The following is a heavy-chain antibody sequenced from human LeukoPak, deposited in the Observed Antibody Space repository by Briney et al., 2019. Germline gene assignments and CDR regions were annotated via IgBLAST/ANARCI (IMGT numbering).Heavy chain of an antibody. J-gene: IGHJ5*02. D-gene: IGHD2/OR15-2a*01. CDR1: GGSISSYY. CDR2: IYTSGST. Sequence: KSSETLSLTCTVSGGSISSYYWSWIRQPAGKGLEWIGRIYTSGSTNYNPFLKSRVTMSVDTSKNQFSLKLSSVTAADTAVYYCARCHPPTYPGGPPLDWFDPWGQGTLVTVSS. CDR3: ARCHPPTYPGGPPLDWFDP. V-gene: IGHV4-4*07.